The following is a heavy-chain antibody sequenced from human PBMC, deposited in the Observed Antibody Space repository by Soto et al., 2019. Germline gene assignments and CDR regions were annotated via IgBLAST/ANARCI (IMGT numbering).Heavy chain of an antibody. J-gene: IGHJ6*02. CDR3: GWGKRGPHGMDV. CDR2: IIPIFGTA. D-gene: IGHD3-10*01. V-gene: IGHV1-69*06. Sequence: VKVSCKASGGPFSSYAIIWVRQAPGQGLEWMGGIIPIFGTANYAQKFQGRVTITADKSTSTAYMELSSLRSEDTAVYYCGWGKRGPHGMDVWGQGTTVTVS. CDR1: GGPFSSYA.